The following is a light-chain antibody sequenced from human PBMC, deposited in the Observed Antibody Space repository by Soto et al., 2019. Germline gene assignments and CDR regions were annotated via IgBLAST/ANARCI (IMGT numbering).Light chain of an antibody. CDR3: QQYNSYPWT. J-gene: IGKJ1*01. CDR2: KAS. V-gene: IGKV1-5*03. Sequence: DIQMTQSPSTLSASIGDRVTITCRASQSIGRWLAWYQQKPGKAPNLLIYKASSLESGVPSRFSGSGSGTEFTLTISSLQPDDFATYYCQQYNSYPWTFGQGTKVDIK. CDR1: QSIGRW.